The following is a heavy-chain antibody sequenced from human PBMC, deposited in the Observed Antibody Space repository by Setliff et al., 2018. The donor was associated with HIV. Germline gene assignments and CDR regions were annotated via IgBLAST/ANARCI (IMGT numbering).Heavy chain of an antibody. Sequence: LSLTCAVYGGSFSGFYWNWIRQPPGKGLEWIGEINHSGSTNYNPSLRSRVTISVDASKNHFSLKLSSVTAADTAVFYCARVPFTTGFDYWGQGILVTVSS. V-gene: IGHV4-34*01. CDR3: ARVPFTTGFDY. CDR1: GGSFSGFY. CDR2: INHSGST. J-gene: IGHJ4*02. D-gene: IGHD3-3*01.